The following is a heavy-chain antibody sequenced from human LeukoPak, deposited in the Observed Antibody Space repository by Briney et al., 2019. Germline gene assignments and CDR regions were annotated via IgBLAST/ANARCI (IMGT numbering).Heavy chain of an antibody. V-gene: IGHV4-34*01. CDR3: ARHRARRRVLRYFDWLSNWFDP. Sequence: PSETLSLTCAVYGGSFSGYYWSWIRQPPGKGLEWIGEINHSGSTNYNPSLKSRVTISVDTSKNQFSLKLSSVTAADTAVYYCARHRARRRVLRYFDWLSNWFDPWGQGTLVTVSS. CDR2: INHSGST. D-gene: IGHD3-9*01. J-gene: IGHJ5*02. CDR1: GGSFSGYY.